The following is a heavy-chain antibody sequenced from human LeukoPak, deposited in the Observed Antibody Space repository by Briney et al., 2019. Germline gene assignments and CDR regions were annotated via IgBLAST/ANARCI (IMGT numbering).Heavy chain of an antibody. Sequence: GGSLRLSCAASGFTLSSFAMSWVRQAPGKGLEWVSAIVGSGASTYYADSVKGRFTISRDNSKNTLHLQMNSLRAEDTAIYHCAKVRVVGDYNWFFDLWGRGALVTVSS. J-gene: IGHJ2*01. CDR2: IVGSGAST. D-gene: IGHD4-17*01. CDR1: GFTLSSFA. CDR3: AKVRVVGDYNWFFDL. V-gene: IGHV3-23*01.